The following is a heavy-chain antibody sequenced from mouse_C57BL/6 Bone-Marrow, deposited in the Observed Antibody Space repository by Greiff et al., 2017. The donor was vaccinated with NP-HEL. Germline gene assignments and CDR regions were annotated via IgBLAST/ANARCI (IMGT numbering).Heavy chain of an antibody. CDR2: ISSGGDYI. CDR3: TRDHFYGSSPYYFDY. Sequence: DVMLVESGEGLVKPGGSLKLSCAASGFTFSSYAMSWVRQTPEKRLEWVAYISSGGDYIYYVDTVKGRFTISRDNARNTLYLQMSSLKSEDTAMYYCTRDHFYGSSPYYFDYWGQGTTLTVSS. CDR1: GFTFSSYA. J-gene: IGHJ2*01. V-gene: IGHV5-9-1*02. D-gene: IGHD1-1*01.